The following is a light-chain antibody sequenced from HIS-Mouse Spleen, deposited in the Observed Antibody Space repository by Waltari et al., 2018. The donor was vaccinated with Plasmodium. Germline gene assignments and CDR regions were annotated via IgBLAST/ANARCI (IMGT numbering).Light chain of an antibody. CDR1: QSVSRSY. CDR3: QQYGSSPYT. V-gene: IGKV3-20*01. Sequence: EIVLTQSPGTLSLSPGERATLSCRASQSVSRSYLAWDQLKPGQAPRLLIYGASSRTTGIPDRFSGSGSGTDFTLTISRLEPEDFAVYYCQQYGSSPYTFGQGTKLEIK. CDR2: GAS. J-gene: IGKJ2*01.